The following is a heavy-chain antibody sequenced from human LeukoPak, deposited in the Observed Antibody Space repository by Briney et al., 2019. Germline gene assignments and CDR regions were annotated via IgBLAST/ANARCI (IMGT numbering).Heavy chain of an antibody. CDR3: ASDPSNTSCDYISFDY. V-gene: IGHV1-18*01. D-gene: IGHD2-2*01. J-gene: IGHJ4*02. CDR2: LSAYNGDT. CDR1: GYTFNRHG. Sequence: ASVKVSCQASGYTFNRHGIGSARQAPGQGLEWMGWLSAYNGDTKYAQKFQGRVTLTIDTSTSTAYMEVRSLRSDDTAMYYCASDPSNTSCDYISFDYWGQGTLVTVSS.